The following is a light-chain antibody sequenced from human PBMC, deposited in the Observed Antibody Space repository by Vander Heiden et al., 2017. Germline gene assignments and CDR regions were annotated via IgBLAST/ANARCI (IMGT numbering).Light chain of an antibody. V-gene: IGKV2-30*01. Sequence: DVVMTQSPLSLPVTLGQPASISCRSSQSLVYSDGDTYLSWFQQRPGQSPRRLIYKVSNRDYGVPDRFSGSGSDTDFTLKISRVEAEDVGVYYCMQSRHLWTFGQGTKVEIK. CDR1: QSLVYSDGDTY. J-gene: IGKJ1*01. CDR3: MQSRHLWT. CDR2: KVS.